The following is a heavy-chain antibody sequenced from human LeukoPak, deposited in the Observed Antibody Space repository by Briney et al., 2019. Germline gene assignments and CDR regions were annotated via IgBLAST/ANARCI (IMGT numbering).Heavy chain of an antibody. Sequence: SETLSLTCAVYGGSFSGYYWSWIRQPPGKGLEWIGEINHSGSTNYNPSLKSRVTISVDTSKNQFSLKPSSVTAADTAVYYCARQRAHYYYYYYMDVWGKGTTVTISS. CDR1: GGSFSGYY. CDR2: INHSGST. CDR3: ARQRAHYYYYYYMDV. J-gene: IGHJ6*03. V-gene: IGHV4-34*01.